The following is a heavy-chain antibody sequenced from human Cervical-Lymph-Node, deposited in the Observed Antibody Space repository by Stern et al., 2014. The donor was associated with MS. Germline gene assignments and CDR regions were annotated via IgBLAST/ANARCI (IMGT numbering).Heavy chain of an antibody. CDR3: ARSPDLYDSSGYYFD. D-gene: IGHD3-22*01. V-gene: IGHV1-69*09. CDR2: IIPFLGIA. J-gene: IGHJ4*02. CDR1: GGTLNNYA. Sequence: QVQLGQSGAEVKKPGSSVKVSCKASGGTLNNYAVSWVRQAPGQGLEWIGKIIPFLGIANYAHKFQGRVTLTAAATTSYMEVSSLRSEDTAVYYCARSPDLYDSSGYYFDWGQGTLVTVSS.